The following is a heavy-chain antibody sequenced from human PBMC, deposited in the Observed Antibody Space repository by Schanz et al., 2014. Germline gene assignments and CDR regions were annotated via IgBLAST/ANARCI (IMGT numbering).Heavy chain of an antibody. Sequence: EVQLVESGGGLVQPGGSLRLSCAASGFTYSSYWMHWVRQAPGKGLVWVSTIDTAGSYTSYVDSVKGRFTISRDNAKNDLFMQMTSLRADDTGVYFCARDGGRDGYNLAFDVWGQGTLVTVSS. J-gene: IGHJ3*01. CDR1: GFTYSSYW. V-gene: IGHV3-74*01. D-gene: IGHD5-12*01. CDR3: ARDGGRDGYNLAFDV. CDR2: IDTAGSYT.